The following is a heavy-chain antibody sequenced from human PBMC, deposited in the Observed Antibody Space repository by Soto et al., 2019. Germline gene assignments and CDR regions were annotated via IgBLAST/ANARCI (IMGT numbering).Heavy chain of an antibody. CDR3: AREADYDSSGYYYFY. V-gene: IGHV1-69*01. CDR2: IIPIFGTA. D-gene: IGHD3-22*01. J-gene: IGHJ4*02. CDR1: GGTFSSYA. Sequence: QVQLVQSGAEVKKPGSSVKVSCKSSGGTFSSYAISWVRQAPGQGLEWMGGIIPIFGTANYAQKFQGRVKINGDETTKTSYMELSSLRSEDTAVYYCAREADYDSSGYYYFYWGQGTLVTVSS.